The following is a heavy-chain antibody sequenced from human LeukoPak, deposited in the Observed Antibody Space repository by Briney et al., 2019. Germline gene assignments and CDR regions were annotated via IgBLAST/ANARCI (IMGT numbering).Heavy chain of an antibody. D-gene: IGHD3-3*01. CDR3: AKDGFNYTSRDNDGFDT. V-gene: IGHV3-23*01. CDR1: GFSVGSYG. CDR2: FSGNGEWT. Sequence: GGSLRLSCAASGFSVGSYGMSWVRQAPGKGLEWVSTFSGNGEWTHYTDSVKGRFTTSREKTKNTLYLQMNSLIFEDTALYYCAKDGFNYTSRDNDGFDTWGQGTMVTVSS. J-gene: IGHJ3*02.